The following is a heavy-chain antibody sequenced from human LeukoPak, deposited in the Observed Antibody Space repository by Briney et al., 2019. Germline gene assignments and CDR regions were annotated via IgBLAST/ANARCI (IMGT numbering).Heavy chain of an antibody. CDR1: GGSFSGYY. J-gene: IGHJ6*02. CDR3: ARRAYCGGDCRDYGMDV. V-gene: IGHV4-34*01. D-gene: IGHD2-21*02. CDR2: INHSGST. Sequence: PSETLSLTCAVYGGSFSGYYWSWLRQPPGKGVEWIGEINHSGSTNYNPSLMSRGTISVDTSKNQFSLKLSSATAADTAVYYCARRAYCGGDCRDYGMDVWGQGTTVTVSS.